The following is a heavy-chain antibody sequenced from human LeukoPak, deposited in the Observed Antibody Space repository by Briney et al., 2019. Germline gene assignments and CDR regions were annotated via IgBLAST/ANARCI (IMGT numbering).Heavy chain of an antibody. CDR3: ARDLLRQDIAVADYYYYYGMDV. J-gene: IGHJ6*02. CDR1: GYTFTSYG. V-gene: IGHV1-18*01. D-gene: IGHD6-19*01. CDR2: ISAYNGNT. Sequence: ASVKVSCKASGYTFTSYGISWVRQAPGQGLEWMGWISAYNGNTNYAQKLQGRVTMTTDTSTSTAYMELRSLRSDDTAMYYCARDLLRQDIAVADYYYYYGMDVWGQGTTVTVSS.